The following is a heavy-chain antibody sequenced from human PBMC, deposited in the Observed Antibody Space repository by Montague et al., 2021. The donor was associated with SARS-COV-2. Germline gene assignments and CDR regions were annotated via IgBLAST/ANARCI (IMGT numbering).Heavy chain of an antibody. V-gene: IGHV4-39*01. D-gene: IGHD2-21*02. J-gene: IGHJ6*02. CDR2: IYYSGST. CDR1: GGSISSTSYY. Sequence: SETLSLTCSVSGGSISSTSYYWGWIRQPPGKGLEWVGSIYYSGSTYYNPSLRSRVTISVDTSKNQFSLKLSSVTAADTAVYYCASPIVVGTASNYYGMDVWGQGTPVTVSS. CDR3: ASPIVVGTASNYYGMDV.